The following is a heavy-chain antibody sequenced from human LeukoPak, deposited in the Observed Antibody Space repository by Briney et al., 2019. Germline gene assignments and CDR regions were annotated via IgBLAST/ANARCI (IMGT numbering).Heavy chain of an antibody. CDR3: ASSVRGENDY. CDR1: GGSFSGYY. CDR2: IHTSGGA. D-gene: IGHD3-10*01. J-gene: IGHJ4*02. V-gene: IGHV4-59*10. Sequence: KSSETLSLTCAVYGGSFSGYYRSWIRQPAGKGLEWIGRIHTSGGANYNPSLKSRVTMSVDTSKNQFSLKLSSVTAADTAVYYCASSVRGENDYWGQGTLVTVSS.